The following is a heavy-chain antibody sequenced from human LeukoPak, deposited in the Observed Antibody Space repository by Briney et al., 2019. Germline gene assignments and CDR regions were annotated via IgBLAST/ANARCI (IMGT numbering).Heavy chain of an antibody. CDR3: ARLRYSYGFGPFDP. CDR1: GFTFSSYW. D-gene: IGHD5-18*01. CDR2: IKQDGSEK. Sequence: GGSLRLSCAASGFTFSSYWMSWVRQAPGKGLEWVANIKQDGSEKYYVASVKGRFTISRDNAKNSLYLQMNSLRTEDTAVYYCARLRYSYGFGPFDPWGQGTLVSVSS. V-gene: IGHV3-7*05. J-gene: IGHJ5*02.